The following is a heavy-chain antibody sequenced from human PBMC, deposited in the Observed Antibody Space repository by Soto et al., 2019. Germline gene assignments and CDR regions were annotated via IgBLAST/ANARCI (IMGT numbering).Heavy chain of an antibody. CDR1: SGSISSTIYS. Sequence: PSETLSLTCTVSSGSISSTIYSWDWIRQPPGKGLEWIGSIFYSGSTYYNPSLKSRVTISVDTSKNQFSLKLSSVTAADTAVYYCARVPGPWGQGTLVTVSS. CDR3: ARVPGP. V-gene: IGHV4-39*07. CDR2: IFYSGST. J-gene: IGHJ5*02.